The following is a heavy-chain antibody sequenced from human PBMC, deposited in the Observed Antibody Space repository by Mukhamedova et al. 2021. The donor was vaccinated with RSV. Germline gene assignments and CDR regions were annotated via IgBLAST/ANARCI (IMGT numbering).Heavy chain of an antibody. J-gene: IGHJ4*01. Sequence: RGRFTISRDNSKNTLYLQMNSLRPEDTAVYYCAKLIAVTGTRDYRGHGTLVT. D-gene: IGHD6-19*01. CDR3: AKLIAVTGTRDY. V-gene: IGHV3-30*02.